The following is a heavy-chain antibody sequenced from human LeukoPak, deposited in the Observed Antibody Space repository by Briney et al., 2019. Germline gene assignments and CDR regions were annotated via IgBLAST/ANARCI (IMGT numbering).Heavy chain of an antibody. CDR2: ISYDGSNK. CDR3: AKASPWELLPPFDY. Sequence: GGSLRLSCAASGFTFSSYGMHWVRQAPGKGLEGVAVISYDGSNKYYAASVKGRFTISRDNSKNTLYLQMNSMRAEDTAVYYCAKASPWELLPPFDYWGQGTLVTVSS. J-gene: IGHJ4*02. CDR1: GFTFSSYG. V-gene: IGHV3-30*18. D-gene: IGHD1-26*01.